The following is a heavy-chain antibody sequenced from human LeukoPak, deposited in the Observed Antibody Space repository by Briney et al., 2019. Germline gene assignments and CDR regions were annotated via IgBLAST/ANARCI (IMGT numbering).Heavy chain of an antibody. CDR2: IKSKTDGGTT. CDR1: GFPFNNPW. CDR3: TTSEDYYDSSGSDPFDY. Sequence: GGSLKISRATPGFPFNNPWMSWVRPAPGKGLEWVGRIKSKTDGGTTDYAAPVKGRFTISRDDSKNTLYLQMNSLKTEDTAVYYCTTSEDYYDSSGSDPFDYWGQGTLVTVSS. J-gene: IGHJ4*02. D-gene: IGHD3-22*01. V-gene: IGHV3-15*01.